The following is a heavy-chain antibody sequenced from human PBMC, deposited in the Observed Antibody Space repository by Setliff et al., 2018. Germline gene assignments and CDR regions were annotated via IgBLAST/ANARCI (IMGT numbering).Heavy chain of an antibody. CDR1: GYTFTSYG. CDR3: ARDAGPFGVSYYYYGMDV. CDR2: ISAYNGNT. D-gene: IGHD3-16*01. V-gene: IGHV1-18*01. Sequence: ASVKVSCKASGYTFTSYGISWVRQAPGQGLEWMGWISAYNGNTNYAQKLQGRVTMTTDTSTSTAYMELSSLRSEDTAVYYCARDAGPFGVSYYYYGMDVWGQGTTVTVSS. J-gene: IGHJ6*02.